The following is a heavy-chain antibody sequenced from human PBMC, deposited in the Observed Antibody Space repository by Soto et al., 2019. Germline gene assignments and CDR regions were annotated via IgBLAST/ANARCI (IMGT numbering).Heavy chain of an antibody. J-gene: IGHJ5*02. D-gene: IGHD6-13*01. CDR3: ARESSSYNWFDP. Sequence: GSLRLSCAASGFTFSSYAMHWVRQAPGKGLEWVAVISYDGSNKYYADSVKGRFTISRDNSKNTLYLQMNSLRDEDTAVYYCARESSSYNWFDPWGQGTLVTVSS. CDR2: ISYDGSNK. CDR1: GFTFSSYA. V-gene: IGHV3-30-3*01.